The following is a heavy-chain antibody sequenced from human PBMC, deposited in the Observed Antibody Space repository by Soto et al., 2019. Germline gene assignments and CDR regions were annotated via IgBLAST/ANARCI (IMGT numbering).Heavy chain of an antibody. CDR2: ISAYNGNT. J-gene: IGHJ5*02. D-gene: IGHD3-10*01. CDR3: ARAKMVRGVTTAPGWFDP. Sequence: ASVKVSCKASGYTFTSYGISWVRQAPGRGLEWMGWISAYNGNTNYAQKLQGRVTMTTDTSTSTAYMELRSLRSDDTAVYYCARAKMVRGVTTAPGWFDPWGQGTLVTVSS. CDR1: GYTFTSYG. V-gene: IGHV1-18*04.